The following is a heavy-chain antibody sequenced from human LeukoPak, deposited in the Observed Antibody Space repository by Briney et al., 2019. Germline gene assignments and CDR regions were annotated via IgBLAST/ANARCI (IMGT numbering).Heavy chain of an antibody. D-gene: IGHD3-10*01. V-gene: IGHV4-4*08. Sequence: SETLSLTCTVSGVSISGFYWNWIRQPPQKGLEWVGYSHTGGSISSNPSLNSRVAFSMDTSKNQVSLRLNSVTATDTAVYYCARRRGGFGEGEFDYWGQGIPVTVST. CDR3: ARRRGGFGEGEFDY. CDR1: GVSISGFY. CDR2: SHTGGSI. J-gene: IGHJ4*02.